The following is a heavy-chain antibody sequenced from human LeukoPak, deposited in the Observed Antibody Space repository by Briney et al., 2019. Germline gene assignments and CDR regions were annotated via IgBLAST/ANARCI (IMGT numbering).Heavy chain of an antibody. V-gene: IGHV4-39*07. CDR3: ARSRNERITIFGVVILFDY. J-gene: IGHJ4*02. Sequence: PSETLSLTCSVSGGSISSSSYYWGWIRQPPGKGLEWIGEINHSGSTNYNPSLKSRVTISVDTSKNQFSLKLSSVTAADTAVYYCARSRNERITIFGVVILFDYWGQGTLVTVSS. CDR1: GGSISSSSYY. CDR2: INHSGST. D-gene: IGHD3-3*01.